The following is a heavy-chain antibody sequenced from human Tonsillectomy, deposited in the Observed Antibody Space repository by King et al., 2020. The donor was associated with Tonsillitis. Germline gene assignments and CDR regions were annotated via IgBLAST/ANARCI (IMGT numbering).Heavy chain of an antibody. D-gene: IGHD1-26*01. CDR1: GVTFSSYA. Sequence: VQLVESGGGLVQPGGSLRLSCAASGVTFSSYAMSWVRQGPGKGLEWVSAISGSGGSTYYADSVKGRFTIFRDNSKNTLYLQRNSLRAEDTAVYYWAKEIVGATTWYYGMDVWGQGTTVTVSS. J-gene: IGHJ6*02. CDR2: ISGSGGST. V-gene: IGHV3-23*04. CDR3: AKEIVGATTWYYGMDV.